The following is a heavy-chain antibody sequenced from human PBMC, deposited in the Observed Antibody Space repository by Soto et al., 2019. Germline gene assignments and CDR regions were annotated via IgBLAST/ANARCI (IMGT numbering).Heavy chain of an antibody. CDR2: IKQDGSEK. V-gene: IGHV3-7*01. CDR3: ARMAAAGTGMDV. CDR1: GFTFSSYS. J-gene: IGHJ6*02. D-gene: IGHD6-13*01. Sequence: PGGSLRLSCAASGFTFSSYSMSWVRQAPGKGLEWVANIKQDGSEKYYVDSVKGRFTISRDNAKNSLYLQMNSLRAEDTAVYYCARMAAAGTGMDVWGQGTTVTVSS.